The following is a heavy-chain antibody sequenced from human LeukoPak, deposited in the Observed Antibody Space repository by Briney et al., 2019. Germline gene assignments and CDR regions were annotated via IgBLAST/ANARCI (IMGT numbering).Heavy chain of an antibody. CDR2: ITLDGSST. CDR1: GIIFRNYW. J-gene: IGHJ4*02. Sequence: GGSLRLSCTTSGIIFRNYWIHWVRQAPGKGLVWVSHITLDGSSTFYADSVKGRFTTSRDNAKNTVFLQMNSLTAEDTGVYYCATDDYRGLGYWGQGILVTVSS. D-gene: IGHD4-11*01. CDR3: ATDDYRGLGY. V-gene: IGHV3-74*01.